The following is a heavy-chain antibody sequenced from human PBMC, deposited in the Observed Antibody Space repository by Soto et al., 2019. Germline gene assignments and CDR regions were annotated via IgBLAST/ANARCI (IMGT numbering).Heavy chain of an antibody. J-gene: IGHJ4*02. CDR2: IIPIFGTA. D-gene: IGHD1-26*01. V-gene: IGHV1-69*13. Sequence: VASVKVSCKASGGTFSSYAISWVRQAPGQGLEWMGGIIPIFGTANYAQKFQGRVTITADESTSTAYMELSSLRSEDTAVYYCASPPIVGAANPPRQFDYWGQGTLVTVSS. CDR1: GGTFSSYA. CDR3: ASPPIVGAANPPRQFDY.